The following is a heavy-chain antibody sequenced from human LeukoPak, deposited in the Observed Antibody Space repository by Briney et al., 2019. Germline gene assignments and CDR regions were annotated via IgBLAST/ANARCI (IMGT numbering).Heavy chain of an antibody. V-gene: IGHV1-18*01. CDR3: ARGGERGRDFWSGYPSLGY. CDR2: ISAYNGNT. CDR1: GYTFTSYG. Sequence: GASVKVSCKASGYTFTSYGISWVRQAPGQGLEWMGWISAYNGNTNYAQKLQGRVTMTTDTSTSTAYMELRSLRSDDTAVYYCARGGERGRDFWSGYPSLGYWGQGTLVTVSS. J-gene: IGHJ4*02. D-gene: IGHD3-3*01.